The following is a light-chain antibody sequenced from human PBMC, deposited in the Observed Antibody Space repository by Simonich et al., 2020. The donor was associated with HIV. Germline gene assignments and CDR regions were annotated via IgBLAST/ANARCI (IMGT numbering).Light chain of an antibody. Sequence: DIQMTQSPSSLSASVGDRVTITCRASQSIRTYLSWYQQKPGKAPKLLIYAASSLQSGVPSMFSGSGSGTDFTLTISRLEPEDFAVYYCQQYGSSPPYTFGQGTKLEIK. CDR1: QSIRTY. CDR3: QQYGSSPPYT. CDR2: AAS. J-gene: IGKJ2*01. V-gene: IGKV1-39*01.